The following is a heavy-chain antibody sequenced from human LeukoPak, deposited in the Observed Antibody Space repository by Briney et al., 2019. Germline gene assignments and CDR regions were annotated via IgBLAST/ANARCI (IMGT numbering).Heavy chain of an antibody. D-gene: IGHD2-2*01. CDR2: ISGDGGST. J-gene: IGHJ4*02. V-gene: IGHV3-64*02. CDR1: GFTFSNYA. CDR3: ARRYCSSTSCSPFDY. Sequence: RPGGTLRLSCAASGFTFSNYAMHWVRQAPGKGPQYVSAISGDGGSTYYADSVKGRFTISRDNSKNTLYLQMGSLRVEDMAVYYCARRYCSSTSCSPFDYWGQGTLVTVSS.